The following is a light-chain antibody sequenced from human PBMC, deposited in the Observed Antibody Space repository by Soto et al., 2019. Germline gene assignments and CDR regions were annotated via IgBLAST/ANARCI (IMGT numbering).Light chain of an antibody. Sequence: DIQMTQSPSSVSASVGDRVTITCRASQGISSYLAWFQQKPGKAPKLLIYAASSLQSGVPSRISGSGSGTDFTLTISSLQPEDFATYYCQQANSFPLTFGGGTKVEIK. CDR1: QGISSY. V-gene: IGKV1-12*01. J-gene: IGKJ4*01. CDR2: AAS. CDR3: QQANSFPLT.